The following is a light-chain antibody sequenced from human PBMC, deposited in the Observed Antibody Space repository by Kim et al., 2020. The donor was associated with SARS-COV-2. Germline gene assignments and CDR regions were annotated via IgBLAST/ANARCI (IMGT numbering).Light chain of an antibody. Sequence: CTLSSGYSNYKVDWYQQGPGKGPRFVMRVGTGGIVGSKGDGIPDRFSVLGSGLNRYLTIKNIQEEDESDYHCGADHGSGSNFVSVVFGGGTKLTVL. CDR2: VGTGGIVG. CDR3: GADHGSGSNFVSVV. J-gene: IGLJ2*01. V-gene: IGLV9-49*01. CDR1: SGYSNYK.